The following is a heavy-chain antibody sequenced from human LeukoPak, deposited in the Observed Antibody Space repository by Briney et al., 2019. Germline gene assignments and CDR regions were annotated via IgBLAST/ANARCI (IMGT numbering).Heavy chain of an antibody. V-gene: IGHV3-66*01. CDR3: ARDFGD. J-gene: IGHJ4*02. D-gene: IGHD3-3*01. CDR1: GFSVSSNF. CDR2: IYSGGST. Sequence: GGSLRLSCVASGFSVSSNFMSWVRQAPGKGLEWVSIIYSGGSTYYADSVKDRFTISRDNSENILSLQMNSLGAEDTAVYYCARDFGDWGQGTLVTVSS.